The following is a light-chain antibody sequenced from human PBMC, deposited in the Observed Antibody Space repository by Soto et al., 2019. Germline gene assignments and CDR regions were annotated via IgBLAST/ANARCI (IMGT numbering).Light chain of an antibody. CDR2: LEGSGSY. CDR3: ETWDSNTRGV. V-gene: IGLV4-60*03. J-gene: IGLJ1*01. Sequence: QPVLTQSSSASASLGSSVKLTCTLSSGHSSYIIAWHQQQPGKAPRYLMKLEGSGSYNKGSGVPDRFSGSSSGADRYLTISNLQSEDEADYYCETWDSNTRGVFGTGTKLTVL. CDR1: SGHSSYI.